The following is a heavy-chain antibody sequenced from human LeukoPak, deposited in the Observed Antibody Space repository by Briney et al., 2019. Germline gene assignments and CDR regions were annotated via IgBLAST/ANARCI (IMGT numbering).Heavy chain of an antibody. CDR2: IIPIFGTA. Sequence: GSSVKVSCKASGGTFSSYAISWVRQAPGQGLEWMGGIIPIFGTANYAQKFQGRVTITTDESTSTAYMELSSLRSEDTAVYYCTRGRGAAAVYYFDYWGQGTPVTVSS. CDR1: GGTFSSYA. V-gene: IGHV1-69*05. J-gene: IGHJ4*02. CDR3: TRGRGAAAVYYFDY. D-gene: IGHD6-13*01.